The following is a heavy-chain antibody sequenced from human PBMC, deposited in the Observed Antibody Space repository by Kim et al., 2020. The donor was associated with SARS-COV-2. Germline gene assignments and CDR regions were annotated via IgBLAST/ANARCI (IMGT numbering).Heavy chain of an antibody. CDR1: GGSFSGYY. D-gene: IGHD3-3*01. J-gene: IGHJ5*02. V-gene: IGHV4-34*01. Sequence: SETLSLTCAVYGGSFSGYYWSWIRQPPGKGLEWIGEINHSGSTNYNPSLKSRVTISVDTSKNQFSLKLSSVTAADTAVYYCARGEVSQITIFGVVTANGHWFDPWGQGTLVTVSS. CDR2: INHSGST. CDR3: ARGEVSQITIFGVVTANGHWFDP.